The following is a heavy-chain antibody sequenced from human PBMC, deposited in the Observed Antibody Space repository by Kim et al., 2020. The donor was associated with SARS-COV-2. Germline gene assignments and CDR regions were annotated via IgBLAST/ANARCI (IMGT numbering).Heavy chain of an antibody. J-gene: IGHJ4*02. CDR2: IKEDGTYK. CDR3: ASRGKEGGIDY. D-gene: IGHD3-10*01. Sequence: GGSLRLSCIASGFAFSDYWMTWVRQAPGKGLEWVANIKEDGTYKYYVDSVKGRFTISRDNDKNTLSLEMNSLKVEDTAVYYCASRGKEGGIDYWGQGS. V-gene: IGHV3-7*03. CDR1: GFAFSDYW.